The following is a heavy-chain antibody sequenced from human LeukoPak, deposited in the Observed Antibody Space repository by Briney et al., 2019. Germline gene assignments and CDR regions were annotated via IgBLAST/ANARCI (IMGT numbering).Heavy chain of an antibody. V-gene: IGHV3-11*01. D-gene: IGHD5-18*01. CDR2: ISSSVSSI. Sequence: GGSLRLSCAASGFTFSGYYMRWIRQAPGKGLEGVSYISSSVSSIWYGDSVKGRFTIPRDNAKNSLYLQMNSLRAEDTAVCYCARRGYSTYGMDVWGQGTTVTVSS. CDR1: GFTFSGYY. J-gene: IGHJ6*02. CDR3: ARRGYSTYGMDV.